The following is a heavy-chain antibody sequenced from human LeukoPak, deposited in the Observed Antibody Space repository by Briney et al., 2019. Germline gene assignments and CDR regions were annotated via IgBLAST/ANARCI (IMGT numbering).Heavy chain of an antibody. D-gene: IGHD3-10*01. Sequence: GGSLRLSCAASGFTFSSYAMSWVRQAPGKGLEWVSDISGSGGSIYYADSVKGRFTISRDNSENTLYLQMNSLRAEDTAVYYCAKRESAMVRGVLDYWGQGTLVTVSS. CDR1: GFTFSSYA. CDR3: AKRESAMVRGVLDY. J-gene: IGHJ4*02. V-gene: IGHV3-23*01. CDR2: ISGSGGSI.